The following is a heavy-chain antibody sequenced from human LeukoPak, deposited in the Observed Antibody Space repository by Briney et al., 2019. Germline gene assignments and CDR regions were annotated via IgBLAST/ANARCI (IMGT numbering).Heavy chain of an antibody. CDR2: TYSGGST. J-gene: IGHJ3*01. V-gene: IGHV3-66*01. CDR3: ARVGAVGGVFRAFDL. CDR1: GFTVSSNY. Sequence: PGGSLRLSCAASGFTVSSNYMSWVRQAPGKGLEWVSFTYSGGSTYFADSVKGRFTISRDNSKNTLYLQMNSLRAEDTAVYYCARVGAVGGVFRAFDLWGQGTMVTVSS. D-gene: IGHD3-16*01.